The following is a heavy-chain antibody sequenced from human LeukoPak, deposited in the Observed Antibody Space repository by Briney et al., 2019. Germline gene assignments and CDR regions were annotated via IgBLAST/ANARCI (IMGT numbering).Heavy chain of an antibody. CDR2: INHSGDT. CDR1: GGSFSDYY. J-gene: IGHJ4*02. D-gene: IGHD5-18*01. Sequence: SETLSLTCAVYGGSFSDYYWSWIRQPPGKGLEWIGEINHSGDTKYNPSLKSRVTISVDTSKNQFSLKVGSVTAADTAVYYCARIQLWPLHYFDYWGQGTLVTVS. V-gene: IGHV4-34*01. CDR3: ARIQLWPLHYFDY.